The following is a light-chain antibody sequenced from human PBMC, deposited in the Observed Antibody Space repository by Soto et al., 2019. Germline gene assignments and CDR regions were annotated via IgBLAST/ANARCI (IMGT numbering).Light chain of an antibody. J-gene: IGKJ1*01. CDR1: QSISSW. CDR3: QQYNSYWT. CDR2: DAF. Sequence: DIQMTQSPSTLSASVGDRVTITCRASQSISSWLAWYQQKPGKAPKLLIYDAFSLESGVPSRFSGRGSGTEFTLTISSLQPDDFATYYCQQYNSYWTFGQGTKVEIK. V-gene: IGKV1-5*01.